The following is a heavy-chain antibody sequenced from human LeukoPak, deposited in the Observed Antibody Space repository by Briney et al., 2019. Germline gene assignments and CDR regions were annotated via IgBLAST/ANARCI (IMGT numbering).Heavy chain of an antibody. CDR1: GGSISSYY. V-gene: IGHV4-59*08. CDR3: ARLVGAQGSSWYLGWFDP. Sequence: ETLSLTCTVSGGSISSYYWSWIRRPPGKGLEWIGYIYYSGNTNYNPSLQNRVTISVDTSKNQFSLKLSSVTAADTAVYYCARLVGAQGSSWYLGWFDPWGQGTLVTVSS. CDR2: IYYSGNT. D-gene: IGHD6-13*01. J-gene: IGHJ5*02.